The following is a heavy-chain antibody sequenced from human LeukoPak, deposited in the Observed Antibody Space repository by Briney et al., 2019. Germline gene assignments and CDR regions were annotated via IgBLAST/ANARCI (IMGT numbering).Heavy chain of an antibody. J-gene: IGHJ4*02. CDR1: GYTFTSYY. CDR2: INPSGGST. D-gene: IGHD3-22*01. Sequence: ASVKVSCKASGYTFTSYYMHWVRQAPGQGLEWMGIINPSGGSTSYAQKFQGRVTMTRDTSTSTVYMELSSLRSEDTAVYYCARGRTGNSDSSGHYDYWGQGTLVTVSS. V-gene: IGHV1-46*01. CDR3: ARGRTGNSDSSGHYDY.